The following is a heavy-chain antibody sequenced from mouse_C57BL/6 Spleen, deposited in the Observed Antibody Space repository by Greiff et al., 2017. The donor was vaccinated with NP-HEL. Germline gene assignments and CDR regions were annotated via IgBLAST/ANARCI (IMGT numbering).Heavy chain of an antibody. Sequence: VQLQQSGTELVKPGASVKLSCKASGYTFTSYWMHWVKQRPGQGLEWIGNINPSNGGTNYNEKFKSKATLTVDKSSSTAYMQLSSLTSEDSAVYYCARSTGTLTYFDYWGQGTTLTVSS. CDR2: INPSNGGT. CDR3: ARSTGTLTYFDY. CDR1: GYTFTSYW. V-gene: IGHV1-53*01. D-gene: IGHD4-1*01. J-gene: IGHJ2*01.